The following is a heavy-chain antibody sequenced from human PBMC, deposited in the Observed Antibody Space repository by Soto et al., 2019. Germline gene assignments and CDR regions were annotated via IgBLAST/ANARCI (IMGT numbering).Heavy chain of an antibody. CDR2: IYYSGST. D-gene: IGHD3-22*01. CDR3: AMHYDSSGYYGFPIDY. V-gene: IGHV4-31*03. J-gene: IGHJ4*02. Sequence: QVQLQESGPGLVKPSQTLSLTCTVSGGSISSGGYYWSWIRQHPGKGLEWIGYIYYSGSTYYNPSLKSRVTISVDTSKNQVSLKLSSVPAADTAVYYCAMHYDSSGYYGFPIDYWGQGTLVTVSS. CDR1: GGSISSGGYY.